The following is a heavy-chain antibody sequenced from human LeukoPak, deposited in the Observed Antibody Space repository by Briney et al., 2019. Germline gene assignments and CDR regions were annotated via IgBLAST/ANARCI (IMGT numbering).Heavy chain of an antibody. CDR2: IYSGGST. CDR3: ARDSSSGYFDY. Sequence: PGGSLRLSCAASGFTFNTYAMSWVRQAPGKGLEWVSVIYSGGSTYYADSVKGRFTISRDNSKNTLYLQMNSLRAEDTAVYYCARDSSSGYFDYWGQGTLVTVSS. V-gene: IGHV3-53*01. J-gene: IGHJ4*02. D-gene: IGHD6-13*01. CDR1: GFTFNTYA.